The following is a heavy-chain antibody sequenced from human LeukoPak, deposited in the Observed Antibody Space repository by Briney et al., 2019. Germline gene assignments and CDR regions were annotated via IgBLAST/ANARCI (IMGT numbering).Heavy chain of an antibody. CDR1: GFTLSSNS. CDR3: ARETYYYDSSGYPSYYFDY. Sequence: PGGSLRLSCAASGFTLSSNSMTWVRQAPGKGLEWVSSISSSSSYIYYADSVKGRFTISRDNAKNSLYLHMNSLRDEDTAVYHCARETYYYDSSGYPSYYFDYWGQGTLVTVSS. V-gene: IGHV3-21*01. D-gene: IGHD3-22*01. J-gene: IGHJ4*02. CDR2: ISSSSSYI.